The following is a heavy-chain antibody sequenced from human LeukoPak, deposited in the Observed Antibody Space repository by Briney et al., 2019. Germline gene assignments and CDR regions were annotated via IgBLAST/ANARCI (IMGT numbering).Heavy chain of an antibody. J-gene: IGHJ4*02. CDR2: IKQDGSEK. D-gene: IGHD1-26*01. V-gene: IGHV3-7*01. CDR1: GFTFSSYS. Sequence: GGSLRLSCAASGFTFSSYSMNWVRQVPGKGLEWVANIKQDGSEKYYVDSVKGRFTISRDNAKNSLYLQMNSLRAEDTAVYYCARDIEFFDYWGRGTLVAVSS. CDR3: ARDIEFFDY.